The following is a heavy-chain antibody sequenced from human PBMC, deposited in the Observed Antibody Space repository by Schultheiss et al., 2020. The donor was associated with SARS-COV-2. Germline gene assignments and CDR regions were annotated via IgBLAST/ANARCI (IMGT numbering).Heavy chain of an antibody. Sequence: GGSLRLSCVASGFSFSMNWVRQAPGKGLEWVSHMSSGGSIIYYADSVKGRFTISRDNAKKSLYLQMNSLRAEDTAVYYCAGQMDDFYYYGMDVWGQGTTVTVSS. CDR1: GFSFS. J-gene: IGHJ6*02. CDR2: MSSGGSII. CDR3: AGQMDDFYYYGMDV. V-gene: IGHV3-11*01. D-gene: IGHD5-24*01.